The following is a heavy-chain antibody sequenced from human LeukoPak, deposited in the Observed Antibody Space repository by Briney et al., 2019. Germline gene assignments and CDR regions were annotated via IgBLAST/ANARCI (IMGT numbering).Heavy chain of an antibody. CDR1: GFTFSSYW. Sequence: GRSLRLSCAASGFTFSSYWMHWVRHAPGRGLVWVSRINSDGSSTTYAASVKGRSSISRHNAKHTLYLQMNSLRAEDTAVYYWATDDPRVGLQWGQGTLVTVSS. D-gene: IGHD5-24*01. J-gene: IGHJ4*02. CDR3: ATDDPRVGLQ. CDR2: INSDGSST. V-gene: IGHV3-74*01.